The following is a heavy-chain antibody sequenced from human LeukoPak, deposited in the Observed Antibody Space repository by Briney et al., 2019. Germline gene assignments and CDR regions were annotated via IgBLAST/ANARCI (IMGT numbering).Heavy chain of an antibody. CDR1: GGTFSSYA. D-gene: IGHD5-18*01. CDR3: ASERGYSYGYPDY. V-gene: IGHV1-69*05. CDR2: IIPIFGTA. J-gene: IGHJ4*02. Sequence: SVKVSCKASGGTFSSYAISWVRQAPGQGLEWMGRIIPIFGTANYAQKFQGRVTITTDESTSTAYMELSSLRSEDTAVYYCASERGYSYGYPDYWGQGTLVTVSS.